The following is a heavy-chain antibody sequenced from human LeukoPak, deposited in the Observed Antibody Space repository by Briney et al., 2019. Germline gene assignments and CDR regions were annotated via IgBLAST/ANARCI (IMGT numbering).Heavy chain of an antibody. Sequence: GVSLSLLCAVWGLPHRSYAMIGLRQPPGRGREWVSAISGRWGSTFYADVVKERLHIYRDNYQNTLYPQMNTLRAQDTAVYFFAKDLRQTILVVTHFDYWDQGTLVSVSS. V-gene: IGHV3-23*01. CDR2: ISGRWGST. J-gene: IGHJ4*02. CDR1: GLPHRSYA. D-gene: IGHD3-22*01. CDR3: AKDLRQTILVVTHFDY.